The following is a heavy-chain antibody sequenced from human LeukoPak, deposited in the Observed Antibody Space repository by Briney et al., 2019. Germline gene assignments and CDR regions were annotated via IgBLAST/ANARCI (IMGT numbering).Heavy chain of an antibody. J-gene: IGHJ3*02. CDR2: INHSGST. Sequence: PSETLSLTCAVYGGSFSGYYWSWIRQPPGKGLEWIGEINHSGSTNYNPSLKSRVTISVDTSKNQLSLKLSSVTAADTAVYYCARVVGYCTNGVCYRTRDAFDIWGQGTMVTVSS. CDR1: GGSFSGYY. V-gene: IGHV4-34*01. CDR3: ARVVGYCTNGVCYRTRDAFDI. D-gene: IGHD2-8*01.